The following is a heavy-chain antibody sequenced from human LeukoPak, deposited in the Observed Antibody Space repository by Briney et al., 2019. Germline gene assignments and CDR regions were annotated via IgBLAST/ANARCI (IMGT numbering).Heavy chain of an antibody. CDR2: ISDADGSIT. Sequence: GGSLRLSCAASGFTLSSYWLHWVRQAPGKGLVWVSRISDADGSITDYADSVRGRFTISRDTAKNTLYLEMNSLGAEDTAVYYCARDLPGYSDYWGQGTLVTVSS. V-gene: IGHV3-74*01. D-gene: IGHD2-15*01. J-gene: IGHJ4*02. CDR3: ARDLPGYSDY. CDR1: GFTLSSYW.